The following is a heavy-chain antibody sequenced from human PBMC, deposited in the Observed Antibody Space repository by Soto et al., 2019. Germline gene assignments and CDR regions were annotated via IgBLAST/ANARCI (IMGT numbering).Heavy chain of an antibody. CDR3: AKRSNTPAAMKSPFDY. CDR1: GFTFNNYP. CDR2: ISDSGGST. J-gene: IGHJ4*02. Sequence: EVQLLESGGGLVQPGGGSLSLSCAASGFTFNNYPMSWVRQPPGKGLEGVSTISDSGGSTYYADSVKGRFTITRDNSKNTLYLQMNSLRAEDTAVYYCAKRSNTPAAMKSPFDYWGQGTLVTVSS. D-gene: IGHD2-2*01. V-gene: IGHV3-23*01.